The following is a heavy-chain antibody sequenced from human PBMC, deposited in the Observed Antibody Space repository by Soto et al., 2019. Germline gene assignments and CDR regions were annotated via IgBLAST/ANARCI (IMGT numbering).Heavy chain of an antibody. CDR2: IYYIGTT. CDR3: SRGSTYYGVLT. J-gene: IGHJ5*02. CDR1: GDSMGSGDYY. Sequence: QVQLQESGPGLVKPSQTLSLTCTVSGDSMGSGDYYWTWIRQPPGKGLEWIGYIYYIGTTFYNPSLESRVNIAIVTSKNHFSLRLTSVTAADTAVYYCSRGSTYYGVLTLGQGTLVTVSS. D-gene: IGHD3-10*01. V-gene: IGHV4-30-4*01.